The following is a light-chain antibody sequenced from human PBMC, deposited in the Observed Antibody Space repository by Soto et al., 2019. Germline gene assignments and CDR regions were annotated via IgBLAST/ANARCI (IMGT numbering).Light chain of an antibody. V-gene: IGKV3-20*01. Sequence: EIVMSQSPATLSVSPGERATLSCRASQSVSILLAWYQQKPGQAPRLLIYTASRRATGIPDRFSGSGSGTDFTLTISRLEPEDSAVYYCQQYSRAPITFGQGTRLEIK. J-gene: IGKJ5*01. CDR3: QQYSRAPIT. CDR1: QSVSIL. CDR2: TAS.